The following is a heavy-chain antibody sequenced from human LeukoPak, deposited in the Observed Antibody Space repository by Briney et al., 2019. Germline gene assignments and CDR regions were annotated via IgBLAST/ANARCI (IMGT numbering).Heavy chain of an antibody. CDR2: INPNSGGT. J-gene: IGHJ4*02. Sequence: ASVKVSCKASGYTFTGFYLHWVRQAPGQGLEWMGWINPNSGGTNSAQKFQRRVTMTGDTSINTAYMELSRLTSDDTAVYYCAREEGSGCYDYWGQGTKVTVSS. CDR3: AREEGSGCYDY. CDR1: GYTFTGFY. D-gene: IGHD6-19*01. V-gene: IGHV1-2*02.